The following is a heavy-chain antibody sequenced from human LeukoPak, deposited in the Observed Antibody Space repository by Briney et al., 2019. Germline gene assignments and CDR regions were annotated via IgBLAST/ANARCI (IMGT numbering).Heavy chain of an antibody. Sequence: GGSLRLSCAASGFTFNTYAMTWVRQAPGKGLEWVSGISSNGDSTYYADSVKGRLTISRDNSKNTLYLQMNSLRADDTAVYYCAKEGDILTGYAGFDYWGQGTLVTVSS. CDR1: GFTFNTYA. CDR3: AKEGDILTGYAGFDY. J-gene: IGHJ4*02. D-gene: IGHD3-9*01. V-gene: IGHV3-23*01. CDR2: ISSNGDST.